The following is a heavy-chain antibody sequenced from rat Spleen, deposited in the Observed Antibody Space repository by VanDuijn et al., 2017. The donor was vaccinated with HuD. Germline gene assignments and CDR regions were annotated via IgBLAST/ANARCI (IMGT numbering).Heavy chain of an antibody. CDR1: GFTFSNYD. Sequence: EVQLVESGGASVQPGGSMRLSCAASGFTFSNYDMAWVRQAPTKGLEWVASISPSGGSTYYRDSVKGRFTVSRDNAKSTLYLQIDSLRSEDTATYYCASLLQWSPFDYWGQGVMVTVSS. J-gene: IGHJ2*01. CDR2: ISPSGGST. CDR3: ASLLQWSPFDY. V-gene: IGHV5-25*01. D-gene: IGHD1-1*01.